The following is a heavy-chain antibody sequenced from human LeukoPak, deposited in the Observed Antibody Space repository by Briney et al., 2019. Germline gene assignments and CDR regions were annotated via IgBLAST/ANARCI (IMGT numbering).Heavy chain of an antibody. J-gene: IGHJ5*02. CDR3: ARRTYGGNRRSPSFDP. Sequence: PSETLSLTCTVSGGSISSSSYSWGWIRQPPGKGLEWIGSIYYSGSTYYNPSLKSRVTISVDTSKNQFSLKLSSVTAADTAVYYCARRTYGGNRRSPSFDPWGQGTLVTVSS. CDR1: GGSISSSSYS. CDR2: IYYSGST. D-gene: IGHD4-23*01. V-gene: IGHV4-39*01.